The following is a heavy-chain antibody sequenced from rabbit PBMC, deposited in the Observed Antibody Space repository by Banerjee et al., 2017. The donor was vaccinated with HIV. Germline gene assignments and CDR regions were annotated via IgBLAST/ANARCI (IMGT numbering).Heavy chain of an antibody. J-gene: IGHJ4*01. CDR3: ARDTGGNRYFNL. CDR1: GFSFSSSYY. Sequence: QSLEESGGDLVKPGASLTLTCTASGFSFSSSYYMCWVRQAPGKGLEWIACIYVGSIGSTYYATWAKGRLTISKTSSTTVTLQMTSLTAADTATYFCARDTGGNRYFNLWGPGTLVTVS. D-gene: IGHD7-1*01. CDR2: IYVGSIGST. V-gene: IGHV1S40*01.